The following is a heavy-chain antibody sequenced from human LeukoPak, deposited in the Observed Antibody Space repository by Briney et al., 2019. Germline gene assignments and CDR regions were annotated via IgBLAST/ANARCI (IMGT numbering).Heavy chain of an antibody. V-gene: IGHV3-23*01. Sequence: GGSLRLSCAASGFTFSDYYMSWIRQAPGKGLEWVSHISGSGGSTKYSGSVKGRFTISRDNSKNTLYLQINSLRADDMAVYYCAKDQDPHSYGSGSYAPFDYWGQGTLVTVSS. D-gene: IGHD3-10*01. CDR3: AKDQDPHSYGSGSYAPFDY. J-gene: IGHJ4*02. CDR1: GFTFSDYY. CDR2: ISGSGGST.